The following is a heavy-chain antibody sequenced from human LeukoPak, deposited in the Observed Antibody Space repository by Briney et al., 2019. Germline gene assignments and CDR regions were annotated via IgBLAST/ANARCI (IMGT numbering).Heavy chain of an antibody. CDR2: ISAYNGNT. CDR3: ASVDYGRIDAFDI. J-gene: IGHJ3*02. D-gene: IGHD3-16*01. CDR1: GYTFTNYG. Sequence: ASVKVSCKASGYTFTNYGIHWVRQAPGQGLEWMGWISAYNGNTNYAQKLQGRVTMTTDTSTSTAYMELRSLRSDDTAVYYCASVDYGRIDAFDIWGQGTMVTVSS. V-gene: IGHV1-18*01.